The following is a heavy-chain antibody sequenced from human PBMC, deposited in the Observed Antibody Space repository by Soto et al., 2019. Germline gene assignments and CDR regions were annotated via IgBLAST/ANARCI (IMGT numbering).Heavy chain of an antibody. D-gene: IGHD2-8*01. Sequence: SEARSDTGTGFSGNTGTYCCSRIPPPPGKGLEWIGYIFYSGSTNYNPSLRSRVTISVNRSKNQFSLKLSSVTAADTAVYYCAIFLPDDADLYYFYSRAQGIPVTVS. CDR1: SGNTGTYC. V-gene: IGHV4-59*08. CDR3: AIFLPDDADLYYFYS. CDR2: IFYSGST. J-gene: IGHJ5*01.